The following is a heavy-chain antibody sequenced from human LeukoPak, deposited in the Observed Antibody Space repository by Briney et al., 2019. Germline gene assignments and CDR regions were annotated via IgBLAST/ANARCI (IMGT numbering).Heavy chain of an antibody. CDR3: ARAIVRDASDI. CDR2: INWNGGST. CDR1: GFTFDDYG. J-gene: IGHJ3*02. V-gene: IGHV3-20*01. D-gene: IGHD1-26*01. Sequence: PGGSLRLSCAASGFTFDDYGMSWVRQAPGKGLEWVSGINWNGGSTGYADSVKGRFTISRDNAKTSLYLQMNSLGAEDTALYHCARAIVRDASDIWGQGTMVTVSS.